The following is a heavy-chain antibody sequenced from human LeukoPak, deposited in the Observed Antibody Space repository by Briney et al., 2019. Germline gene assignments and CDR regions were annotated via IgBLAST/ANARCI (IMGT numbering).Heavy chain of an antibody. D-gene: IGHD5-18*01. J-gene: IGHJ3*02. CDR3: ARGSRQPRAEVFDI. CDR2: IKQDGSEK. Sequence: GGSLRLSCVASGFTFETYWTSWVRQAPGKGLEWVANIKQDGSEKYYVDSVKGRFTISRDNAKNSLYLQMSSLRVEDTAVYYCARGSRQPRAEVFDIWGQGTMVTVSS. CDR1: GFTFETYW. V-gene: IGHV3-7*01.